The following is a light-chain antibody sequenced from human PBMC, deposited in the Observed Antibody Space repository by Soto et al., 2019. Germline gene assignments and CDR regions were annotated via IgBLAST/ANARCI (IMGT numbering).Light chain of an antibody. CDR2: EVS. V-gene: IGKV2D-29*02. CDR3: LQTIQVPLT. CDR1: QSLLHSDAKTY. Sequence: DIVMTQTPPSLSVTPGQPASISCKSSQSLLHSDAKTYLYWYLQKPGQSPQFLIYEVSNRFSGVPDRFSGSGSETDFKLKISRVEAEDVGVYYCLQTIQVPLTFDEGTKVEIK. J-gene: IGKJ4*01.